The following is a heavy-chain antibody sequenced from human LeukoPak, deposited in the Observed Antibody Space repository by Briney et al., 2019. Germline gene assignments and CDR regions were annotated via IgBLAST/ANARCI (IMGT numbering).Heavy chain of an antibody. CDR3: AKGGGYYFDY. CDR2: ISGSDSST. D-gene: IGHD2-15*01. Sequence: GGSLRLSCAASGFTFSSYAMSWVRQAPGKGLEWVSAISGSDSSTHYADSVKGRFTISRDNSKNTLYLQMNSLRAEDTAVYYCAKGGGYYFDYWGQGTLVTVSS. V-gene: IGHV3-23*01. J-gene: IGHJ4*02. CDR1: GFTFSSYA.